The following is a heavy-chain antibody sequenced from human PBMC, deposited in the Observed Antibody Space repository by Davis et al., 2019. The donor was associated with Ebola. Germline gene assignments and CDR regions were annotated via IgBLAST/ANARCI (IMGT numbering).Heavy chain of an antibody. CDR2: ISSSSSYI. J-gene: IGHJ2*01. CDR1: GFTFSSYS. CDR3: AKDTASGWSTGYFDL. V-gene: IGHV3-21*04. Sequence: PGGSLRLSCAASGFTFSSYSMNWVRQAPGKGLEWVSSISSSSSYIYYADSVKGRFTISRDNSKNTLYLQMNSLRAEDTAVFHCAKDTASGWSTGYFDLWGRGTLVTVSS. D-gene: IGHD6-19*01.